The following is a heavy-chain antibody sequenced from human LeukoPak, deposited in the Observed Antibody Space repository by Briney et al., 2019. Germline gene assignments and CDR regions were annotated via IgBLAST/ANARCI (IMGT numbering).Heavy chain of an antibody. Sequence: PSETLSLTCAVYGGSFSGYYWSWTRQPPGKGLEWIGEINHSGSTNYNPSLKSRVTISVGTSKNQFSLKLSSVTAADAAVYYCARGSNYYGSGSYYRSPAEYFQHWGQGTLVTVSS. CDR3: ARGSNYYGSGSYYRSPAEYFQH. V-gene: IGHV4-34*01. CDR1: GGSFSGYY. J-gene: IGHJ1*01. CDR2: INHSGST. D-gene: IGHD3-10*01.